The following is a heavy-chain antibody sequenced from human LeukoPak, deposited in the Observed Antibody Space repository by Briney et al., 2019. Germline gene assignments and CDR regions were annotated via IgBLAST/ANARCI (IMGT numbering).Heavy chain of an antibody. CDR1: GFSVTSNY. Sequence: GSLRLSCAASGFSVTSNYMSWVRQAPGKGLEWVSAIYSGSTTYYADSVKGRFTISRDTSNNALSLQMNSLRAEDTAVYYCARDQGEGYCSSTNCYERLDYWGQGTLVTVSS. V-gene: IGHV3-66*01. D-gene: IGHD2-2*01. J-gene: IGHJ4*02. CDR2: IYSGSTT. CDR3: ARDQGEGYCSSTNCYERLDY.